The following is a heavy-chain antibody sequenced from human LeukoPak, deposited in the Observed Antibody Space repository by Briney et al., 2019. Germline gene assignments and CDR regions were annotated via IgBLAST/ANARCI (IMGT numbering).Heavy chain of an antibody. V-gene: IGHV1-8*01. D-gene: IGHD3-9*01. CDR3: AKNYDFLTGYAN. J-gene: IGHJ4*02. CDR1: GYSFTTYD. Sequence: GGSVKVSCKASGYSFTTYDISWVGQATGQGREWMGWVNPNSGNTRYAQKFQGRVTMTRNTSISTAYMELSSLRSEDTAVYYCAKNYDFLTGYANWGQGTLVTVSS. CDR2: VNPNSGNT.